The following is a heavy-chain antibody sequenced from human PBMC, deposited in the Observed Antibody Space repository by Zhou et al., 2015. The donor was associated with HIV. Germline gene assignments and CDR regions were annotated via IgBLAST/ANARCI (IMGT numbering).Heavy chain of an antibody. Sequence: QVQLVQSGAEVKKPGSSVKVSCKASGGTFSSYAISWVRQAPGQGLEWMGGIIPIFGTANYAQKFQGRVTITADESTSTAYMELSSLRSEDTAVYYCARTLSLYYYDSSGSAADYWGQGTLVTVSS. D-gene: IGHD3-22*01. J-gene: IGHJ4*02. CDR1: GGTFSSYA. V-gene: IGHV1-69*01. CDR2: IIPIFGTA. CDR3: ARTLSLYYYDSSGSAADY.